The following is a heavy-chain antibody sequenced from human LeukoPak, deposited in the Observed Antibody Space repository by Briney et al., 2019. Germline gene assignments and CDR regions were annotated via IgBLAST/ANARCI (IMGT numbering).Heavy chain of an antibody. D-gene: IGHD3-3*01. CDR3: ARAESGPTAFFDY. J-gene: IGHJ4*02. CDR2: VYFTGST. Sequence: PSETLSLTCTVSGGSLSSRSHCWGCIRQFPGKGLQWIASVYFTGSTYYNPSLTSRATVSVDTSKNQFSLKLSSVTAADTAVYYCARAESGPTAFFDYWGQGTLVTVSS. CDR1: GGSLSSRSHC. V-gene: IGHV4-39*01.